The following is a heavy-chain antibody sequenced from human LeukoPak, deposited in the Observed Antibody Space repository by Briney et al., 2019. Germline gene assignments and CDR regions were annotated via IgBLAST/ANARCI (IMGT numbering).Heavy chain of an antibody. CDR2: ISSSSSYI. CDR1: GFTFSSYS. Sequence: PGGSLRLSCAASGFTFSSYSMNWVRRAPGKGLEWVSSISSSSSYIYYADSVKGRFTISRDNAKNSLYLQMNSLRAEDTAVYYCARDPYNYDILTGYYSGGYYFDYWGQGTLVTVSS. V-gene: IGHV3-21*01. CDR3: ARDPYNYDILTGYYSGGYYFDY. J-gene: IGHJ4*02. D-gene: IGHD3-9*01.